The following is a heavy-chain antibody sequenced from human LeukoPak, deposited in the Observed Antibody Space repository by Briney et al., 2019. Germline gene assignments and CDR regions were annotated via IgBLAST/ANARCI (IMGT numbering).Heavy chain of an antibody. CDR3: AKDLNARLRYFDWLPDY. CDR2: ISYDGSNK. CDR1: GFTFSSYA. Sequence: GGSLRLSCAASGFTFSSYAMHWVRQVPGKGLEWVAVISYDGSNKYYADSVKGRFTISRDNSKNTLYLQMNSLRAEDTAVYYCAKDLNARLRYFDWLPDYWGQGTLVTVSS. V-gene: IGHV3-30*04. J-gene: IGHJ4*02. D-gene: IGHD3-9*01.